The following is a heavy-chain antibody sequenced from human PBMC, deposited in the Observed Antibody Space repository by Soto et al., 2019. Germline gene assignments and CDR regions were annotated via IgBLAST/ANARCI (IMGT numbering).Heavy chain of an antibody. CDR2: MNPNSGNT. Sequence: GASVKVSCKASGYTFTSYDINWVRQATGQGLEWMGWMNPNSGNTGCAQKFQGRVTMTRNTSISTAYMELSSLRSEDTAVYYCARDQGQTGVVIIHYYYYGMDVWGQGTTVTVSS. CDR3: ARDQGQTGVVIIHYYYYGMDV. V-gene: IGHV1-8*01. CDR1: GYTFTSYD. D-gene: IGHD3-3*01. J-gene: IGHJ6*02.